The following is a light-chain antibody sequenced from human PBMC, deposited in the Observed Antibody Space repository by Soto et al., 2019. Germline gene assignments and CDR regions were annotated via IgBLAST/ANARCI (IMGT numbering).Light chain of an antibody. Sequence: EVVMTQSPATLSVSPGERVTLSSTFSQSVSSYLAWYQPKPGQAPRLLIYGASARATGIPARFSGSGSGTEFTLTISSLQSEDFALYYCQQRNSWPPITFGQGTRLEI. V-gene: IGKV3-15*01. CDR1: QSVSSY. CDR2: GAS. CDR3: QQRNSWPPIT. J-gene: IGKJ5*01.